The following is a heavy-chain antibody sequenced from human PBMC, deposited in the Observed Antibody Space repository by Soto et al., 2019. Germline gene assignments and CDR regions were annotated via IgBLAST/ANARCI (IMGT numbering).Heavy chain of an antibody. J-gene: IGHJ3*02. D-gene: IGHD1-26*01. CDR3: ARRVGAKLGAFEI. Sequence: EVQLVETGGGLIQPGGSLRLSCAASGFTVSSNYMSWVRQAPGKGLEWVSVIYSGGSTYYADSVKGRFTISRDNSKNTLYLQMNSLEAEDTAVYYCARRVGAKLGAFEIWGQGTMVTVSS. CDR1: GFTVSSNY. V-gene: IGHV3-53*02. CDR2: IYSGGST.